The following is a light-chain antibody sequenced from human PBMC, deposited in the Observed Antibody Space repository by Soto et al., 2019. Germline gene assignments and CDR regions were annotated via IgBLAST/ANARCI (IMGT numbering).Light chain of an antibody. CDR1: GSDVGGYNY. CDR2: DVS. J-gene: IGLJ3*02. CDR3: SSYTSSSTWV. V-gene: IGLV2-14*01. Sequence: QSALTQPASVSGSPGQSITISCTGAGSDVGGYNYVSWYQQHPGKVPKLMIYDVSNRPSGVSNRFSGSKSGNTASLTISGLQAEDEADYYCSSYTSSSTWVFGGGTKVTVL.